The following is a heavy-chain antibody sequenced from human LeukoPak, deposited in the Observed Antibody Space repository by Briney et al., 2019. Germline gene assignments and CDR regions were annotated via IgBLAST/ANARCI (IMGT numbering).Heavy chain of an antibody. CDR2: ISSSSSTI. CDR3: AKGSSSWLLRYYFDY. CDR1: GFTFSSYS. J-gene: IGHJ4*02. V-gene: IGHV3-48*01. D-gene: IGHD6-13*01. Sequence: PGGSLRLSCAASGFTFSSYSMNWVRQAPGKGLEWVSYISSSSSTIYYADSVKGRFTISRDNAKNSLYLQMNSLRAEDTAVYYCAKGSSSWLLRYYFDYWGQGTLVTVSS.